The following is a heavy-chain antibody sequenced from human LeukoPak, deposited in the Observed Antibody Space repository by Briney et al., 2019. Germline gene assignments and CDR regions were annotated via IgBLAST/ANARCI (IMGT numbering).Heavy chain of an antibody. CDR3: VIVHVNIGYYFGDAFDI. Sequence: SETLSLTCTVSGYSISSGYYWGWIRQPPGKGLEWIGSIYHSGSTYYNPSLKSRVTISVDTSKNQFSLKLSSVTAADTAVHYCVIVHVNIGYYFGDAFDIFGQGTMVTVSS. J-gene: IGHJ3*02. D-gene: IGHD3-22*01. CDR2: IYHSGST. V-gene: IGHV4-38-2*02. CDR1: GYSISSGYY.